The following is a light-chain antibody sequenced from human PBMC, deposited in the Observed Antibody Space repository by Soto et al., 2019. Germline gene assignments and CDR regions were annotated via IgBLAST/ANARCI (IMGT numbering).Light chain of an antibody. V-gene: IGLV1-44*01. CDR2: GEN. CDR3: ATWDDSLNGPV. Sequence: QSVLTQPPSASGTPGQRVTISCSGSSSNIGSNSVIWYQQLPGTAPKLLIYGENKRPSGVPDRFSVSKSGTSASLAVSGLQSEDEAEYSCATWDDSLNGPVLGGGTQLTVL. J-gene: IGLJ3*02. CDR1: SSNIGSNS.